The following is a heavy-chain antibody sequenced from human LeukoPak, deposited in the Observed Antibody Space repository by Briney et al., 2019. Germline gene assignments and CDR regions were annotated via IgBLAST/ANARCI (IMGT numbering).Heavy chain of an antibody. J-gene: IGHJ5*02. Sequence: ETLSLTCTVSGGSISSHYWSWLRQAPGKGLEWIGYIYYSGSTNYNPSLKSRVTISVDTSKNQFPLKLSSVTAADTAVYYCARLIGDIAVSGTSWFDPWGQGTLVTVSS. CDR3: ARLIGDIAVSGTSWFDP. CDR2: IYYSGST. CDR1: GGSISSHY. D-gene: IGHD6-19*01. V-gene: IGHV4-59*11.